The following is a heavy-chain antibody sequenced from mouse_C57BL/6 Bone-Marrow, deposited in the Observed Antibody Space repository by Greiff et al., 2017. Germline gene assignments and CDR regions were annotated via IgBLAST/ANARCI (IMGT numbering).Heavy chain of an antibody. CDR3: ARLEFDGSSGDWYFDV. CDR1: GYTFTSYD. V-gene: IGHV1-85*01. CDR2: IYPRDGST. J-gene: IGHJ1*03. D-gene: IGHD1-1*01. Sequence: QVQLQQSGPELVKPGASVKLSCKASGYTFTSYDINWVKQRPGQGLAWIGWIYPRDGSTKYNEKFKGKAHLTVDPSSSTAYMELHSLPSEDSAVYFCARLEFDGSSGDWYFDVWGTGTTVTVSS.